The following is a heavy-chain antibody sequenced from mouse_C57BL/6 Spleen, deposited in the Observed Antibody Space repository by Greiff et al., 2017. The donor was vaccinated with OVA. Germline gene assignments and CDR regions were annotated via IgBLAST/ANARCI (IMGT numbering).Heavy chain of an antibody. V-gene: IGHV1-82*01. CDR3: ADSSGDY. J-gene: IGHJ2*01. Sequence: LVKPGASVKISCKASGYAFSSSWMNWVKQRPGKGLEWIGRIYPGDGDTNYNGKFKGKATLTADKSSSTAYMQLSSLTSEDSAVYFCADSSGDYWGQGTTLTVSS. CDR1: GYAFSSSW. D-gene: IGHD3-2*02. CDR2: IYPGDGDT.